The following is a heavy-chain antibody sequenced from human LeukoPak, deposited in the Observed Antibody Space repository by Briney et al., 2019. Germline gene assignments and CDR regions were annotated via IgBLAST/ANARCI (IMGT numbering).Heavy chain of an antibody. V-gene: IGHV1-24*01. D-gene: IGHD4-23*01. Sequence: GASVKVSCRVSGYTLTELSMHWVRQAPGKGLEWMGGFDPGDGETIYAQKFQGRVTMTEDTSTDTAYMELSSLRSEDTAVYYCAINAIGGGNSGLYVYWGQGTLVTVSS. J-gene: IGHJ4*02. CDR3: AINAIGGGNSGLYVY. CDR1: GYTLTELS. CDR2: FDPGDGET.